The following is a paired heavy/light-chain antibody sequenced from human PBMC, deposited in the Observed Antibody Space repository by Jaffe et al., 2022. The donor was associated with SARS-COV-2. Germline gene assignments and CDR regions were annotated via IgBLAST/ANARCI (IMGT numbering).Light chain of an antibody. Sequence: HSALTQPASVSGSPGQSITIFCTGTSSDVGAYNLVSWYQQHPGKAPKLMIYAVNNRPSGVPDRFSGSKSGNTASLTISGLQAEDEGDYYCTSYTGRSRVFGGGTNLAVL. V-gene: IGLV2-14*01. J-gene: IGLJ3*02. CDR3: TSYTGRSRV. CDR1: SSDVGAYNL. CDR2: AVN.
Heavy chain of an antibody. CDR3: AREVIGGVTDLDY. V-gene: IGHV3-7*01. J-gene: IGHJ4*02. CDR1: GFAFSNYW. CDR2: IKEDGSDQ. D-gene: IGHD3-16*01. Sequence: EVQLVESGGGLVQPGGSLRLSCAASGFAFSNYWMSWVRQAPGKGLEWLGNIKEDGSDQNYVDSVKGRIAISRDNAKNSLYLQMISLRADDTAVYYCAREVIGGVTDLDYWGQGTLVTVSS.